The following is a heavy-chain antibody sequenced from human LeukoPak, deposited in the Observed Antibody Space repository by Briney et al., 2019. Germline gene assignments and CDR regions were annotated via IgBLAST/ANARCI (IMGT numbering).Heavy chain of an antibody. CDR3: ATYPGDN. V-gene: IGHV3-64*04. CDR1: GFTFINFA. CDR2: ISGRGDVT. J-gene: IGHJ4*02. D-gene: IGHD1-14*01. Sequence: GGSLRLSCSASGFTFINFAMRWVRQAPGKGLEYVSSISGRGDVTHYADSVKARFTISRDNSKMTVYLQLSSLRADDTAVYFCATYPGDNWGQGTLVTV.